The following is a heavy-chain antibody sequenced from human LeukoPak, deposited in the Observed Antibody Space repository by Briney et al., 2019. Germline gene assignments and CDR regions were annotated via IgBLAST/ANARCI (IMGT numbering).Heavy chain of an antibody. CDR1: GYTFTGYY. Sequence: ASVKVSCKASGYTFTGYYMHWVRQAPGQGLEWMGWINPNSGGTNYAQKFQGRVTMTRDTSISTACMELSRLRSDDTAVYYCARRVHSSSPIDYWGQGTLVTVSS. CDR2: INPNSGGT. J-gene: IGHJ4*02. D-gene: IGHD6-13*01. CDR3: ARRVHSSSPIDY. V-gene: IGHV1-2*02.